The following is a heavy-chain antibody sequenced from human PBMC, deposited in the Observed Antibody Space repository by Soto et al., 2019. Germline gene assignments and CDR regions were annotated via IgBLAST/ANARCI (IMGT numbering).Heavy chain of an antibody. D-gene: IGHD2-2*01. CDR1: GGSFSGYY. Sequence: SETLSLTCAVYGGSFSGYYWSWIRQPPGKGLEWIGEINHSGSTNYNPSLKSRVTISVDTSKNQFSLKLSSVTAADTAVYYCARPAKLYYYYMDVWGKGTTVTVSS. CDR3: ARPAKLYYYYMDV. J-gene: IGHJ6*03. CDR2: INHSGST. V-gene: IGHV4-34*01.